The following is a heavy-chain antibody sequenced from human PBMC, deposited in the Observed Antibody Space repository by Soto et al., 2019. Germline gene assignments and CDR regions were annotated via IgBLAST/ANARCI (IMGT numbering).Heavy chain of an antibody. Sequence: PSQTLSLTCAISGDSVSSNSAAWNWIRQSPSRGLEWLGRTYYRSKWYNDYAVSVKSRITINPDTSKNQFSLHLNSVTPEDTAVYYCARVTSPGYCNGGSCRYDAFEIWGQGTMVTVSS. CDR1: GDSVSSNSAA. J-gene: IGHJ3*02. CDR2: TYYRSKWYN. CDR3: ARVTSPGYCNGGSCRYDAFEI. D-gene: IGHD2-15*01. V-gene: IGHV6-1*01.